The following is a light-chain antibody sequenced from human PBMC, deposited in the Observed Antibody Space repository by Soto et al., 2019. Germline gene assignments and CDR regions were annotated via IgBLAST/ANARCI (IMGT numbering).Light chain of an antibody. CDR2: DAF. CDR1: QSVSSY. V-gene: IGKV3-11*01. CDR3: QQPSYWPT. J-gene: IGKJ5*01. Sequence: ESVLTQSLATLSLSPGERATLSCRASQSVSSYLAWYQQKPGQAPRLLIYDAFNRATGIPARFSGSGSGTDFTLTISILQPEDFAVYSCQQPSYWPTFGPGTRLETK.